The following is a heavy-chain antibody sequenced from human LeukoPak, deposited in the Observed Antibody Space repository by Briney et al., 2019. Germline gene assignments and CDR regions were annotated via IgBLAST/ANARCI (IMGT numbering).Heavy chain of an antibody. J-gene: IGHJ4*02. V-gene: IGHV3-66*01. Sequence: GGSLRLSCAASGFTFSSYAINWVRQAPGKGLEWVSLIHRGGGTYYADSVKGRFTISRDSSRNTLYLQMNSLRAEDTAVYYCARGQGAVAGQSYYLDLWGQGTLVTVSS. CDR1: GFTFSSYA. CDR2: IHRGGGT. D-gene: IGHD6-19*01. CDR3: ARGQGAVAGQSYYLDL.